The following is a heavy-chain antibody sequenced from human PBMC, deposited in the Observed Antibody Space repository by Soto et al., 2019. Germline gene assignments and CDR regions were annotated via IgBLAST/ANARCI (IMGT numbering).Heavy chain of an antibody. V-gene: IGHV4-39*01. CDR1: GGSISSSSYF. Sequence: PSETLSLTCTVSGGSISSSSYFWGWIRQPPGKGLEWIGSIYYSGSTYYNPSLKSRVTVSVDTSKNQFSLKLSSVTAADTAVYYCARHPSDFWFDPWSQGTLVTV. CDR2: IYYSGST. J-gene: IGHJ5*02. D-gene: IGHD2-21*02. CDR3: ARHPSDFWFDP.